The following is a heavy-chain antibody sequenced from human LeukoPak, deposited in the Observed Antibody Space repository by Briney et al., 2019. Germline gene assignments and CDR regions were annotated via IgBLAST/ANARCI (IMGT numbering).Heavy chain of an antibody. V-gene: IGHV3-23*01. D-gene: IGHD2-15*01. CDR3: AKGRPEGYCSGGSCYLIY. J-gene: IGHJ4*02. CDR1: GFTFSSYA. Sequence: GGSLRLSCAASGFTFSSYAMSWVPQAPGKGLEWVSAISGSGGSTYYAHSVKGRFTISRDNSKTTLYLQMNSLRAEDTAVYYCAKGRPEGYCSGGSCYLIYWGQGTLVTVSS. CDR2: ISGSGGST.